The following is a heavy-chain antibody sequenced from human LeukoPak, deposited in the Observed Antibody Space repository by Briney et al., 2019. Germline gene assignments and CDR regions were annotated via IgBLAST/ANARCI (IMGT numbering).Heavy chain of an antibody. Sequence: GGSLRLSCAASGFTFSSYWMSWVRQAPGKGLEWVANIKQDGSEKYYVDSVKGRFTISRDNAKNSLYLQMNSLRAEDTAVYYCARIRFGQSYAPKSYYYYYMDVWGKGTTVTISS. CDR2: IKQDGSEK. CDR1: GFTFSSYW. CDR3: ARIRFGQSYAPKSYYYYYMDV. J-gene: IGHJ6*03. D-gene: IGHD3-10*01. V-gene: IGHV3-7*01.